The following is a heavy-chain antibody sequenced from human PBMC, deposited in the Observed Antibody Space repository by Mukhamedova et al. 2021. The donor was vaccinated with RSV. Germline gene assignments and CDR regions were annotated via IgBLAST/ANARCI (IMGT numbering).Heavy chain of an antibody. D-gene: IGHD6-13*01. CDR3: ARLRYSSSWYAVAEYFQH. J-gene: IGHJ1*01. V-gene: IGHV5-10-1*01. Sequence: GRIDPSDSYTNYSPSFQGLVTISADKSISTAYLQWSSLKASDTAMYYCARLRYSSSWYAVAEYFQHWGQGTLVTVSS. CDR2: IDPSDSYT.